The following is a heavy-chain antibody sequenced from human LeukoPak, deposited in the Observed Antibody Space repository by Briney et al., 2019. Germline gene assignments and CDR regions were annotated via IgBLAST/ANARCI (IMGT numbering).Heavy chain of an antibody. J-gene: IGHJ4*02. CDR1: GFTFSSYW. D-gene: IGHD1-26*01. Sequence: GGSLRLSCAASGFTFSSYWMHWVRQALGKGLVWVSRINFDGSTTTYADSVKGRFTISRDNAKNTLYLQMSSLRAEDTAIYYCARIGRELLQGYYFDYWGQGTLVTVSS. CDR2: INFDGSTT. CDR3: ARIGRELLQGYYFDY. V-gene: IGHV3-74*03.